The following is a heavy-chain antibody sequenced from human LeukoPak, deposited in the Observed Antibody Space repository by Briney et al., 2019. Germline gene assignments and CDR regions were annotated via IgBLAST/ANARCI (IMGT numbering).Heavy chain of an antibody. CDR2: IDSRDNT. Sequence: GGSLRLSCAASGFTVRYNHMSWVRQAPGKGLEWVSVIDSRDNTYNADSVKGRFTISRHTSKNTLYLQMNSLRAEDTAVYYCAREPPPLRGAFAPWGPGPLVTVPS. D-gene: IGHD1-14*01. J-gene: IGHJ5*02. V-gene: IGHV3-53*04. CDR1: GFTVRYNH. CDR3: AREPPPLRGAFAP.